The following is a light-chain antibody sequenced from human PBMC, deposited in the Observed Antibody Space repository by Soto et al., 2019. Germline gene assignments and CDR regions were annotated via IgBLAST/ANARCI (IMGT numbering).Light chain of an antibody. CDR2: DAS. J-gene: IGKJ5*01. CDR1: ESISNS. Sequence: DIVLTQSRATLSLSPVKRVTLSFSSNESISNSLAFHHQKPGQAPRILIYDASFRATGIPERFSGSGSGTDFTLSISSLEPEDFAVYYCQLSQQRSSWPPIACGKGKRRAIK. V-gene: IGKV3-11*01. CDR3: QLSQQRSSWPPIA.